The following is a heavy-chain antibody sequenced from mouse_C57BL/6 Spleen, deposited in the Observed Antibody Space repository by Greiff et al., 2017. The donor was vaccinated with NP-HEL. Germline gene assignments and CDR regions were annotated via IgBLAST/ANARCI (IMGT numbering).Heavy chain of an antibody. D-gene: IGHD1-1*01. CDR1: YW. CDR2: IHPSDSDT. Sequence: YWMHWVKQRPGQGLEWIGRIHPSDSDTNYNQKFKGKATLTVDKSSSTAYMQLSSLTSEDSAVYYCAIEEGNYYGSRWYFDVWGTGTTVTVSS. V-gene: IGHV1-74*01. CDR3: AIEEGNYYGSRWYFDV. J-gene: IGHJ1*03.